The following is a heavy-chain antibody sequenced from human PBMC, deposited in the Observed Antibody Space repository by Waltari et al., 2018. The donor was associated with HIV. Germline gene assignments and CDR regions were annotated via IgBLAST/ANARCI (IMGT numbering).Heavy chain of an antibody. CDR2: IYYSGST. CDR1: GGPISSGGYY. V-gene: IGHV4-31*03. Sequence: QVQLQESGPGLVKPSQTLSLTCPVSGGPISSGGYYWSWIRQHPGKDLEWIGFIYYSGSTSYNPSLKSRVTISVDTSKNQFSLKLSSVTAADTAVYYCARVRSPGYTYGFYFYYYGMDVWGQGTTVTVSS. D-gene: IGHD5-18*01. CDR3: ARVRSPGYTYGFYFYYYGMDV. J-gene: IGHJ6*02.